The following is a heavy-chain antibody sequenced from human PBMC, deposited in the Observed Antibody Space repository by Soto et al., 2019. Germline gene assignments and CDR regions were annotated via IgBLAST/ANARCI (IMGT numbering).Heavy chain of an antibody. V-gene: IGHV3-30*18. Sequence: QVQLVESGGGVVQPGRSLRLSCAASGFTFSSYGMHWVRQAPGKGLAWVAVISYDGSNKYYADSVKGRFTISRDNSKNTLYLQMNSLRAEDTAVYYCAKEYSSGWDYYGMDVWGQGTTVTVSS. J-gene: IGHJ6*02. D-gene: IGHD6-19*01. CDR2: ISYDGSNK. CDR3: AKEYSSGWDYYGMDV. CDR1: GFTFSSYG.